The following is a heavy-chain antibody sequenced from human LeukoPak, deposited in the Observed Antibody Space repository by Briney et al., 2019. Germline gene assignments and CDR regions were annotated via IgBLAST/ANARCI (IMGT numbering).Heavy chain of an antibody. D-gene: IGHD3-22*01. CDR1: GFTFSSYG. J-gene: IGHJ4*02. Sequence: GGSLRLSCAASGFTFSSYGMNWVRQAPGKGLEWVAFIRYDGSNKYYADSVKGRFTISRDNSKNTLYLQMNSLRAEDTAVYYCAKDRRAIVVVITGPPDYWGQGTLVTVSS. CDR2: IRYDGSNK. V-gene: IGHV3-30*02. CDR3: AKDRRAIVVVITGPPDY.